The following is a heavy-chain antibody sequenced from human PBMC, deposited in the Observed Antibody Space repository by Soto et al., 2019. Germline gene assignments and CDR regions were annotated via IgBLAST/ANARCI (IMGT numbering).Heavy chain of an antibody. J-gene: IGHJ4*02. D-gene: IGHD6-13*01. CDR3: ARDYSSSWYTDY. Sequence: EVQLVESGGGLVQPGGSLRLSCAASGFTFSSYNMNWVRQAPGKGLEWLSYIRSSSGTVYYADSVKGRFTISRDNAKISLYLQMNSLRAEDTAVYYCARDYSSSWYTDYWGQGTLVTVSS. CDR2: IRSSSGTV. CDR1: GFTFSSYN. V-gene: IGHV3-48*01.